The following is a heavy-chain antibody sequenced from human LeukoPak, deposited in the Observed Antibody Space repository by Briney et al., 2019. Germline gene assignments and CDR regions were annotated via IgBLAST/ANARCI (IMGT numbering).Heavy chain of an antibody. CDR3: AKDPVNYDFWSGPDY. V-gene: IGHV3-23*01. CDR1: GFTFSSYA. CDR2: ISGSGGST. J-gene: IGHJ4*02. Sequence: GGSLRLSYAASGFTFSSYAMSWVRQAPGKGLEWVSAISGSGGSTYYADSVKGRFTISRDNSKNTLYLQMNSLRAEDTAVYYCAKDPVNYDFWSGPDYWGQGTLVTVSS. D-gene: IGHD3-3*01.